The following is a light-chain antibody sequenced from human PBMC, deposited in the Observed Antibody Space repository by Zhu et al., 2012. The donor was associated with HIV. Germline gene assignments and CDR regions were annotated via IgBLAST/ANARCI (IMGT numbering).Light chain of an antibody. Sequence: DIQLTQSPSLLSASVGDRVTITCRASQGISNYLAWYHQKPGKAPKLLIYAASILQSGVPSRFSGSGSGTEFTLTISSLQPEDFATYYCQHLTIYPTFGGGSKVEIK. J-gene: IGKJ4*01. CDR3: QHLTIYPT. CDR2: AAS. CDR1: QGISNY. V-gene: IGKV1-9*01.